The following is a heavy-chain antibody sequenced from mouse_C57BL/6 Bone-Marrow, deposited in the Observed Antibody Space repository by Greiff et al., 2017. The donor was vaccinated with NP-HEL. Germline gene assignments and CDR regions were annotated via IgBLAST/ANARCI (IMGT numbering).Heavy chain of an antibody. CDR2: IYPSDSET. CDR1: GYTFTSYW. D-gene: IGHD2-4*01. J-gene: IGHJ4*01. CDR3: ARGGYYDPYYAMDY. V-gene: IGHV1-61*01. Sequence: QVQLQQPGAELVRPGSSVKLSCKASGYTFTSYWMDWVKQRPGQGLEWIGNIYPSDSETHYNQKFKDKATLTVDKSSSTAYMELRSLTSEDSAVYFCARGGYYDPYYAMDYWGQGTSVTVSS.